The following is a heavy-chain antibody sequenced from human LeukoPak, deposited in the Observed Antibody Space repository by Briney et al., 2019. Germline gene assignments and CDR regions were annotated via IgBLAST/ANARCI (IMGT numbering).Heavy chain of an antibody. J-gene: IGHJ4*02. CDR3: ARVSGYSYGDFDY. Sequence: ASVNVSRKASGYTFPNYAMHWVRQPPAQRREWVGWVNAANCKTKYSRKFQVRVTITRDTSASTVYRQLSSLRSEDMAVCYCARVSGYSYGDFDYWGQGTLVTVSS. D-gene: IGHD5-18*01. CDR1: GYTFPNYA. V-gene: IGHV1-3*03. CDR2: VNAANCKT.